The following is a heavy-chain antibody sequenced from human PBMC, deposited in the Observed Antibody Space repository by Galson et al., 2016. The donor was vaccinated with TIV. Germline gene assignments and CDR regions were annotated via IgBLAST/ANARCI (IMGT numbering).Heavy chain of an antibody. Sequence: SLRLSCAASEITVSINYMTWVRQAPGKGLEWVSTIYSGGSAFYADSVKGRFTISRDSSKNTLYLQMNNVRTEDTAVYYCARDRYYDASGYYYYGMDVWGQGTTVIVSS. V-gene: IGHV3-66*02. CDR2: IYSGGSA. CDR3: ARDRYYDASGYYYYGMDV. J-gene: IGHJ6*02. CDR1: EITVSINY. D-gene: IGHD3-22*01.